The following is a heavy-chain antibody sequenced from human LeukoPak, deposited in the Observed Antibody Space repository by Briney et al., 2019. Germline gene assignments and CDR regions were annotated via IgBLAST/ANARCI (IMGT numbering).Heavy chain of an antibody. D-gene: IGHD4-17*01. J-gene: IGHJ4*02. CDR2: ISSNGGST. Sequence: GGSLIISCSASGFTFSSYAMHWVRQAPGKGLEYVSAISSNGGSTYYADSVKGRFTISRDNSKNTLYLQMSSLRAEDTAVYYCVKDSDYGDYEMDYWGQGTLVTVSS. CDR1: GFTFSSYA. V-gene: IGHV3-64D*06. CDR3: VKDSDYGDYEMDY.